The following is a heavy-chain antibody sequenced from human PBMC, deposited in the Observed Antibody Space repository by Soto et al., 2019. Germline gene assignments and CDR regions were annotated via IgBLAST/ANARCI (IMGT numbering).Heavy chain of an antibody. V-gene: IGHV1-18*01. CDR3: ARVPVVVPAATYYYFMDV. CDR1: GYTLSSYG. D-gene: IGHD2-2*01. Sequence: QIQLVQSGAEVKKPGASVKVSSKASGYTLSSYGITWERQAPGQGEEWMRWISDYNGNTNYAQMLQGRVTLTTDTSTSTGYMELRSLRSDDTAVYYCARVPVVVPAATYYYFMDVWGKGATVTVS. CDR2: ISDYNGNT. J-gene: IGHJ6*03.